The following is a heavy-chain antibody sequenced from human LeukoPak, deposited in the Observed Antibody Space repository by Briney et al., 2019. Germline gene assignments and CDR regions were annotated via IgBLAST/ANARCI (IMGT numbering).Heavy chain of an antibody. D-gene: IGHD6-19*01. CDR2: VAFNGRT. CDR3: ARLPDISGWPFDC. Sequence: SETLSLTCTVSGGPIDKHYWTWIRRPPGKGLEWIGYVAFNGRTVYNPSLRSRLTISVAPSMGQFSLSLTSVTATDTAVYYYARLPDISGWPFDCWGQGTLITVSS. CDR1: GGPIDKHY. V-gene: IGHV4-59*11. J-gene: IGHJ4*02.